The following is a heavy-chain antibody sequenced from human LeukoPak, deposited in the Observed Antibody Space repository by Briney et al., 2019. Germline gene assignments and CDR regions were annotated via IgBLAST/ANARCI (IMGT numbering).Heavy chain of an antibody. J-gene: IGHJ3*02. V-gene: IGHV3-21*01. CDR2: ISSSGSYI. Sequence: GRSLRLSCAASGFILSSSSMNWVRQAPGKGLEWVSSISSSGSYIYYADSVKGRFTISRDNAKNSLYLQMNSLRAEDTAVYYCVRAVEQVGPDAFDIWGQGTIVTVSS. CDR1: GFILSSSS. D-gene: IGHD6-6*01. CDR3: VRAVEQVGPDAFDI.